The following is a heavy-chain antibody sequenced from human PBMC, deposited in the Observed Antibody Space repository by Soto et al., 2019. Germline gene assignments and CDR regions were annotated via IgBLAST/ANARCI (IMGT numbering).Heavy chain of an antibody. Sequence: TLSLTFAVSGRSIPIGGSSWNLIRKPPGRGLEGIGYIYHSGSTYYNPSLKSRVTISVDRSKNQFSLKLSSVTAADTAVYYCARVPDRWGQGPLVTVS. V-gene: IGHV4-30-2*01. D-gene: IGHD2-2*01. CDR1: GRSIPIGGSS. J-gene: IGHJ5*02. CDR2: IYHSGST. CDR3: ARVPDR.